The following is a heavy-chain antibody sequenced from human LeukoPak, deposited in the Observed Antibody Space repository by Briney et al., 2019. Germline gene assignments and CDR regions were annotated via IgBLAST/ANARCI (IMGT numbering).Heavy chain of an antibody. CDR2: IKGDGSKI. V-gene: IGHV3-7*01. CDR1: GFTFSEYW. D-gene: IGHD2-15*01. CDR3: ARDGSCFDF. Sequence: GGSLRLSCGASGFTFSEYWMTWVRQAPGRGPEWVANIKGDGSKIYYVDSVKGRFTISRDNDKNSLYLQMNDLRVEDTAVYHCARDGSCFDFWGQGALVTVSS. J-gene: IGHJ4*02.